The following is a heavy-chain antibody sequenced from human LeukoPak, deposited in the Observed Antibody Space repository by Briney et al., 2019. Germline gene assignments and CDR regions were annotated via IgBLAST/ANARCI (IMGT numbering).Heavy chain of an antibody. CDR3: ARDPAADEVGLDY. CDR2: INPISGGT. V-gene: IGHV1-2*02. J-gene: IGHJ4*02. D-gene: IGHD6-13*01. Sequence: ASVKVSCKASGYIFTGYFMHWVRQAPGQGLEWMGWINPISGGTNYAQKFQDRVTMTRDTSISTAYMELSSLRSDDTAVYCCARDPAADEVGLDYWGQGTLVTVSS. CDR1: GYIFTGYF.